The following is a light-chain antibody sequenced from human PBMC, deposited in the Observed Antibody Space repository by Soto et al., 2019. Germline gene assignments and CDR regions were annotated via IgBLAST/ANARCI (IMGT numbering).Light chain of an antibody. CDR1: GSVRTS. CDR2: GAS. CDR3: QQYSDWPRT. J-gene: IGKJ1*01. V-gene: IGKV3-15*01. Sequence: VLTQSPATLSVSPGERVTLSCRASGSVRTSLAWYQHKPGRSPSLLMYGASNRATGVPDRFSGSGSGTDFTLTITSLQSDDLAIYYCQQYSDWPRTFGQGTKLEIK.